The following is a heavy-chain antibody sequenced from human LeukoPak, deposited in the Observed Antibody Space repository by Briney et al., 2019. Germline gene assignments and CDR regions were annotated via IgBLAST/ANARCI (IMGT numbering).Heavy chain of an antibody. CDR3: AKSGDDYGDYY. V-gene: IGHV3-9*01. CDR1: GFTFDDYA. D-gene: IGHD4-17*01. Sequence: GRSLRLSCAASGFTFDDYAMHWVRHAPGKGLEWVSGISWNSGSIGYADSVKGRFTISRDNSKNTLYLQMNSLRAEDTAVYYCAKSGDDYGDYYWGQGTLVTVSS. J-gene: IGHJ4*02. CDR2: ISWNSGSI.